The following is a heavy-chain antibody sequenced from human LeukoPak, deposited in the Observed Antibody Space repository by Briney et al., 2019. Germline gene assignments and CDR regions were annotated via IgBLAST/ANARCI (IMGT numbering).Heavy chain of an antibody. D-gene: IGHD3-3*01. CDR1: VLTFSSYG. CDR3: AKVGYYDFWSGYYQILYYYYYYMDV. Sequence: TGGSLRLSCAASVLTFSSYGMHWVRQAPGKGLEWVAFIRYDGSNKYYADSVKGRFTISRDNSKNTLYLQMNSLRAEDTAVYYCAKVGYYDFWSGYYQILYYYYYYMDVWGKGTTVTVSS. J-gene: IGHJ6*03. CDR2: IRYDGSNK. V-gene: IGHV3-30*02.